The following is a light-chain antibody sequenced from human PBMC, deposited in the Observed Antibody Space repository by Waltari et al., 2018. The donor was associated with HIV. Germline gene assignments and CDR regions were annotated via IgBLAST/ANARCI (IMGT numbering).Light chain of an antibody. CDR1: ALPKHY. J-gene: IGLJ2*01. CDR2: KDS. CDR3: QSADSSVTSVV. V-gene: IGLV3-25*03. Sequence: SSEVTQPPSVSVSPGQTARITCSGDALPKHYAHWYQQKPGQAPVVVIYKDSERPSGILDLFAGSSAATTVTLTIRGVQAEDGADYNCQSADSSVTSVVFGEGTKLTVL.